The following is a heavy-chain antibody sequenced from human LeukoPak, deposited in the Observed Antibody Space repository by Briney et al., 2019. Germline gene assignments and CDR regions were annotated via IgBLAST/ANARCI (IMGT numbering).Heavy chain of an antibody. J-gene: IGHJ6*02. Sequence: GASVKVSCKASGGTFSSFVITWVRQVPGQGLEWMGKIIPYLNIPDYAQRFQGRVTITADKSTSTAYMEVSGLRSEDTAIYYCARGGYYEVDDLDVWGQGTTVTVSS. D-gene: IGHD3-16*01. CDR3: ARGGYYEVDDLDV. V-gene: IGHV1-69*04. CDR2: IIPYLNIP. CDR1: GGTFSSFV.